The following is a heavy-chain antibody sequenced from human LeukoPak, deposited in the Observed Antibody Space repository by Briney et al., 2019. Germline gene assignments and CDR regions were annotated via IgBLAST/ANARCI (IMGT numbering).Heavy chain of an antibody. V-gene: IGHV4-59*08. Sequence: KPSETLSLTCTVSGGSISTYYWSWIRQTPGKGLEFIAYIYRSGIINYNTSLQSRVTMSVDTSENRFSLTLSSLTAADTAVYYCARRQTFADSTAWYDTFDIWGHGTMVTVSS. J-gene: IGHJ3*02. D-gene: IGHD6-19*01. CDR2: IYRSGII. CDR1: GGSISTYY. CDR3: ARRQTFADSTAWYDTFDI.